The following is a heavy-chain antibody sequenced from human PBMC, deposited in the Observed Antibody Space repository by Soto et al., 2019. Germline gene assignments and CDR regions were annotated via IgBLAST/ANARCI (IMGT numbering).Heavy chain of an antibody. J-gene: IGHJ5*01. CDR1: GFTFDDYG. CDR3: AKDIDYDILPGYRNWFDS. Sequence: EIQLVESGGGLVQPGRSLRLSCAASGFTFDDYGMHWVRQAPGKGLEWVSGISWNSGSVGYADSVKGRFTISRDSAKNSLYLQMDSMSAEDTALYYCAKDIDYDILPGYRNWFDSWGQGTLVTVSS. CDR2: ISWNSGSV. D-gene: IGHD3-9*01. V-gene: IGHV3-9*01.